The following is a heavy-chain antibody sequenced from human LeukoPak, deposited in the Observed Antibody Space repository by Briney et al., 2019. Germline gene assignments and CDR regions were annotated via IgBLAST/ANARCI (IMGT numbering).Heavy chain of an antibody. CDR3: ARGIYYYGSGSYYKGNYYYYYMDV. Sequence: SETLSLACTVSGGSISSHYWSWIRQSPGKGLEWIGFMHYRGNTNSNPSLRSRVTISMDTSKNQFSLKMSSVTAADTAVYYCARGIYYYGSGSYYKGNYYYYYMDVWGKGTTVTVSS. V-gene: IGHV4-59*11. J-gene: IGHJ6*03. CDR1: GGSISSHY. D-gene: IGHD3-10*01. CDR2: MHYRGNT.